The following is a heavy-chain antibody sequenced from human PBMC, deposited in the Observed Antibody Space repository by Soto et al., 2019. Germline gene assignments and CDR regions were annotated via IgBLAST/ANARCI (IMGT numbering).Heavy chain of an antibody. D-gene: IGHD3-22*01. CDR1: GFTFSSYG. J-gene: IGHJ4*02. V-gene: IGHV3-30*02. Sequence: GGSLRLSCRTSGFTFSSYGMHWVRQAPGKGPEWVAFISNDGSKTDYADSVKGRFTVSRDNAKNSLYLQMNSLRAEDTALYYCAKSRHYDSSGSDFDYWGQGTLVTVPQ. CDR3: AKSRHYDSSGSDFDY. CDR2: ISNDGSKT.